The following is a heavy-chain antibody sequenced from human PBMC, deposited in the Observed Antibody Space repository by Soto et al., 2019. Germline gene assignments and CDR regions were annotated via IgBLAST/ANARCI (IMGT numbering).Heavy chain of an antibody. CDR3: ARGPYYYDSSGYGY. CDR2: TYYRSTWSN. CDR1: GDSVSSNSAA. Sequence: SQTLSLTCAISGDSVSSNSAAWTWIRQSPSRGLEWLGRTYYRSTWSNDYAMSVKSRITINPDTSNNHFSLHLNSVTPEDTAVYYCARGPYYYDSSGYGYWGQGTLVTVSS. J-gene: IGHJ4*02. D-gene: IGHD3-22*01. V-gene: IGHV6-1*01.